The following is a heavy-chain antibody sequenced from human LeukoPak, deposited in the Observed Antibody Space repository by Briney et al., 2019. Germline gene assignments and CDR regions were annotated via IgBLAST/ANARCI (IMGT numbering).Heavy chain of an antibody. J-gene: IGHJ4*02. CDR3: ARHSSGWLFDY. CDR2: IYYSGST. Sequence: PSETLSLTCTVSGGSISSSSYYWGWIRQPPGKGLEWTGSIYYSGSTYYNPSLKSRVTISVDTSKNQFSLKLSSVTAADTAVFYCARHSSGWLFDYWGQGTLVTVSS. CDR1: GGSISSSSYY. D-gene: IGHD6-19*01. V-gene: IGHV4-39*01.